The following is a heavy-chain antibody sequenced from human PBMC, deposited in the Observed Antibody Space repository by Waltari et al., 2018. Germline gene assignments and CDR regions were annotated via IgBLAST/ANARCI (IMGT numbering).Heavy chain of an antibody. CDR2: IYSSGER. V-gene: IGHV4-61*02. J-gene: IGHJ4*02. Sequence: QVQLQESGPGLVRASQTLSLTCSVPGGSINSENYFWGWVRQPANKGLEWIGRIYSSGERRYNSSLESRVTMSVDRTRNQFSLRLTAVTAADTALYFCARGDDRRARYFFDQWGQGILVTVSS. CDR1: GGSINSENYF. CDR3: ARGDDRRARYFFDQ. D-gene: IGHD3-9*01.